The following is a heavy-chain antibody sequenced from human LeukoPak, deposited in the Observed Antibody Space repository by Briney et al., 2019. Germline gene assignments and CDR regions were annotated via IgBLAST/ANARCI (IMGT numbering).Heavy chain of an antibody. D-gene: IGHD6-6*01. CDR1: GFTFSDYW. V-gene: IGHV3-7*01. CDR3: ARRGGSSSRRSPIDY. CDR2: IKQDGSQR. J-gene: IGHJ4*02. Sequence: GGSLGLSCTASGFTFSDYWMTWVRQAPGKGPEWVANIKQDGSQRYYVDSVRGRFTISRDNAKNSLFLQMNGLRAEDTAVYYCARRGGSSSRRSPIDYWGRGTLVTVSS.